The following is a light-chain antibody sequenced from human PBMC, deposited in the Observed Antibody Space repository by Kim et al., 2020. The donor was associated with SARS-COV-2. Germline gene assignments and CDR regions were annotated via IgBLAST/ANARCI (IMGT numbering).Light chain of an antibody. J-gene: IGLJ2*01. V-gene: IGLV3-19*01. Sequence: LGQTVRITCQGDRLRSYYASWYQQRPGQAPVVVMYGKNNRPSGIPDRFSGSSSGNTASLTITGAQAEDEAEYYCNSRDSSGNHVVFGGGTQLTVL. CDR3: NSRDSSGNHVV. CDR1: RLRSYY. CDR2: GKN.